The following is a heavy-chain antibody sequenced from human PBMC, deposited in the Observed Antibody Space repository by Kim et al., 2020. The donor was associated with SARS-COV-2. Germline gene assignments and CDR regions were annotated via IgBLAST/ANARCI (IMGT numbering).Heavy chain of an antibody. CDR3: ARYCSSTSCYWDAFDV. CDR1: GGSTTSYY. Sequence: SETLSLTCAVSGGSTTSYYWTWIRQVPGKGLEWIAYIHHSGSTQYNPSLESRVTISLDTSNNQFSLKVNSVTSADTAVYYCARYCSSTSCYWDAFDVWGQGTMVTVSS. V-gene: IGHV4-59*01. J-gene: IGHJ3*01. CDR2: IHHSGST. D-gene: IGHD2-2*01.